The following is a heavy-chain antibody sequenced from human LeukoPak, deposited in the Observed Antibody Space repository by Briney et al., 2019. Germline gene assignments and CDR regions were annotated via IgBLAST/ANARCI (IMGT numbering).Heavy chain of an antibody. CDR3: ATGIAAAETDY. V-gene: IGHV3-21*01. J-gene: IGHJ4*02. CDR1: GFTFSSYS. Sequence: GGSLGLSCAASGFTFSSYSMNWVRQAPGKGLEWVSSISSSSSYIYYADSVKGRFTISRDNAKNSLYLQMSSLRAEDTAVYYCATGIAAAETDYWGQGTLVTVSS. CDR2: ISSSSSYI. D-gene: IGHD6-13*01.